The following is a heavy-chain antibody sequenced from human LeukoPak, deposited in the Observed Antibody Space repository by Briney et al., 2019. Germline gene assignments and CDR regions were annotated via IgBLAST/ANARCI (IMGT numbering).Heavy chain of an antibody. J-gene: IGHJ4*02. Sequence: PSETLSLTCTVSGGSISSYYWSWIRQPPGKGLEWIGYIYYSGSTYYNPSLKSRVTISVDTSKNQFSLKLSSLTAADTAVYYCARPNYDILTGYYIFDYWGQGTLVTVSS. D-gene: IGHD3-9*01. CDR3: ARPNYDILTGYYIFDY. CDR2: IYYSGST. V-gene: IGHV4-59*04. CDR1: GGSISSYY.